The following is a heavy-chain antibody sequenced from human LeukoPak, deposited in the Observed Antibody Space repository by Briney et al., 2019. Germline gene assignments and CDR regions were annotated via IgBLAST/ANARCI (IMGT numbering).Heavy chain of an antibody. CDR3: AKDRGGIAAAGINY. CDR1: GFIFSSYG. CDR2: IWYDGSNK. D-gene: IGHD6-13*01. Sequence: GGSLRLSCAASGFIFSSYGMHWVRQAPGKGLEWVAFIWYDGSNKYYADSVKGRFTISRDNSKNTLYLQMNSLRAEDTAVYYCAKDRGGIAAAGINYWGQGTLVTVSS. J-gene: IGHJ4*02. V-gene: IGHV3-30*02.